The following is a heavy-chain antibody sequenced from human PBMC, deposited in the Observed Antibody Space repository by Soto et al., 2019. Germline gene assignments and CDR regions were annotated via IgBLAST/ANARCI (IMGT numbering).Heavy chain of an antibody. CDR2: INPNSGGT. J-gene: IGHJ6*02. CDR1: GYTFTGYY. D-gene: IGHD4-17*01. V-gene: IGHV1-2*02. CDR3: ARVSTTANNYYYYSMDV. Sequence: ASVKVSCKASGYTFTGYYMHWVRQAPGQGLEWMGWINPNSGGTNYAQKFQGRVTMTRDTSISTAYMELSRLRSDDTAVYYCARVSTTANNYYYYSMDVWGQGTTVTVSS.